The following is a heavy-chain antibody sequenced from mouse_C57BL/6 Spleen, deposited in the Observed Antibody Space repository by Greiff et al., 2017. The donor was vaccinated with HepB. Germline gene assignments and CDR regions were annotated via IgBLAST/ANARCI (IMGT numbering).Heavy chain of an antibody. CDR2: ISSGGSYT. CDR1: GFTFSSYG. D-gene: IGHD6-1*01. J-gene: IGHJ4*01. CDR3: ARHASREAMDD. Sequence: EVQRVESVGDLVKPGGSLKLSCAASGFTFSSYGMSWVRQTPDKRLEWVATISSGGSYTYYPDSVKGRFTISRDNAKNTLYLQMSSLKSEDTAMYYCARHASREAMDDRGQGTSVTVSS. V-gene: IGHV5-6*01.